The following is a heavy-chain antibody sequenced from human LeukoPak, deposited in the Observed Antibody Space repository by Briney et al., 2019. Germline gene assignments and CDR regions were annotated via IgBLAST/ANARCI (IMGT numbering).Heavy chain of an antibody. D-gene: IGHD3-3*01. CDR1: GGSISSYY. CDR3: ASSITIFGVAQGGFDY. V-gene: IGHV4-59*01. J-gene: IGHJ4*02. CDR2: IYYSGST. Sequence: PETLSLTCTVSGGSISSYYWSWIRQPPGKGLEWIGYIYYSGSTNYNPSLKSRVTISVDTSKNQFSLKLSSVTAADTAVYYCASSITIFGVAQGGFDYWGQGTLVTVSS.